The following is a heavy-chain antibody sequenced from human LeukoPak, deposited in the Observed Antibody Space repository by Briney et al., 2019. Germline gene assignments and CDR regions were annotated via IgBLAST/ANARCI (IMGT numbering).Heavy chain of an antibody. Sequence: SETLSLTCAVYGGSFSGYYWSWIRQPPGKGLEWIGEINHSGGTNYNPSLKSRVTISVDTSKNQFSLKLSSVTAADTAVYYCARGVASSGWSDYWGQGTLVTVSS. CDR2: INHSGGT. V-gene: IGHV4-34*01. J-gene: IGHJ4*02. CDR3: ARGVASSGWSDY. CDR1: GGSFSGYY. D-gene: IGHD6-19*01.